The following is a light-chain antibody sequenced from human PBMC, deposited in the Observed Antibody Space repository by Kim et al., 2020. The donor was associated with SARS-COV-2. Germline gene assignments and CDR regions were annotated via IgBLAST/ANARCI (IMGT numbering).Light chain of an antibody. Sequence: SPGERATLSCRVRQSISSSYLAWYQQKPGQAPRLLIYGASSRATGIPDRFSGSGSGTDFTLTISRLEPEDFAIYYCQQYGRSLLTFGGGTKVDIK. V-gene: IGKV3-20*01. CDR3: QQYGRSLLT. J-gene: IGKJ4*01. CDR2: GAS. CDR1: QSISSSY.